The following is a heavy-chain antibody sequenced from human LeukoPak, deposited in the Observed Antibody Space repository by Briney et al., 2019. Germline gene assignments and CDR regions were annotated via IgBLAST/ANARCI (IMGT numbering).Heavy chain of an antibody. V-gene: IGHV1-69*13. Sequence: SVKVSCKASGGTFSSYAISWVRQAPGQGLEWMGGIIPIFGTANYAQKFQGRVTITADESTSTAYIELGSLRSADTAVHYRARALSPVIAVAETGYYCDYWGQGTLVTVPS. J-gene: IGHJ4*02. D-gene: IGHD6-19*01. CDR2: IIPIFGTA. CDR1: GGTFSSYA. CDR3: ARALSPVIAVAETGYYCDY.